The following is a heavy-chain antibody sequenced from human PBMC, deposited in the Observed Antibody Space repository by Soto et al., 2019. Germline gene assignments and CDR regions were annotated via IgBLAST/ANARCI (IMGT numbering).Heavy chain of an antibody. CDR3: ARVGYSSPFDY. J-gene: IGHJ4*02. D-gene: IGHD5-18*01. Sequence: DSVKGRFTTSRDNAKNSLFLQMNSLRDEDTAVYYCARVGYSSPFDYWGQGTLLIVSS. V-gene: IGHV3-48*02.